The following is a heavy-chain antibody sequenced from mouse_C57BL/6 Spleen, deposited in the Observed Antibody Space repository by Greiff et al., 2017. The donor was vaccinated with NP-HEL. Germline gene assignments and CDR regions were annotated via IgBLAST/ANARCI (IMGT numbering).Heavy chain of an antibody. CDR3: ARVYGDYFDY. CDR1: GYTFTSYW. CDR2: IDPSDSYT. J-gene: IGHJ2*01. V-gene: IGHV1-69*01. D-gene: IGHD2-10*02. Sequence: QVQLQQPGAELVMPGASVKLSCKASGYTFTSYWMHWVKQRPGQGLEWIGEIDPSDSYTNYNQKFKGKATLTVDKSSSTAYMQLSSLTSEDSAVYYCARVYGDYFDYWGKGTTLTVAS.